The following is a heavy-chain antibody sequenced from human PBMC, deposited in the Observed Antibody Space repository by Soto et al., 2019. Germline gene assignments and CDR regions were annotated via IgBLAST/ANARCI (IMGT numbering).Heavy chain of an antibody. CDR1: GYTFTSYG. J-gene: IGHJ4*02. D-gene: IGHD3-10*01. CDR3: ARDRPPWFGELLPDY. CDR2: ISAYNGNT. Sequence: ASVNVSCKASGYTFTSYGISWVRQAPGQGLEWMGWISAYNGNTNYAQKLQGRVTMTTDTSTSTAYMELRSLRSDDTAVYYCARDRPPWFGELLPDYWGQGTLVTVSS. V-gene: IGHV1-18*01.